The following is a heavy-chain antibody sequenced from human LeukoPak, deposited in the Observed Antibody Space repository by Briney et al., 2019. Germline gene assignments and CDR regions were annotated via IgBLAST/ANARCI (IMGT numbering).Heavy chain of an antibody. CDR1: GYAFRNYA. CDR3: VRVWDYSPRGRLDF. Sequence: ASVKVSCKGFGYAFRNYAVVWVRQTPRQGLEWMGWISPHNGGTQYSQNLQGRITMNIDAPTSTAYMELRSLTSDDTGVYYCVRVWDYSPRGRLDFWGQGTLVSVSS. V-gene: IGHV1-18*01. J-gene: IGHJ4*02. D-gene: IGHD4-11*01. CDR2: ISPHNGGT.